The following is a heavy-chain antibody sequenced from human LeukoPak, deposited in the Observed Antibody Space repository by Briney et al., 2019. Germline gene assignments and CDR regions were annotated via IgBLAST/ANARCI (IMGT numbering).Heavy chain of an antibody. V-gene: IGHV3-7*01. CDR1: GLTFSSYW. D-gene: IGHD2-2*01. CDR3: ARENIVVVPAANYYYYYGMDV. Sequence: TGGSLRLSCAASGLTFSSYWMSWVRQAPGKGLEWVANIKQDGSEKYYVDSVKGRFTISRDNAKNSLYLQMNSLRAEDTAVYYCARENIVVVPAANYYYYYGMDVWGQGTTVTVSS. CDR2: IKQDGSEK. J-gene: IGHJ6*02.